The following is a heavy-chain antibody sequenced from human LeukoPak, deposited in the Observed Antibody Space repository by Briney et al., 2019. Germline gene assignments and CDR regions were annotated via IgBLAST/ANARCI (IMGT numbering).Heavy chain of an antibody. V-gene: IGHV1-2*02. CDR1: GYTFTGYY. D-gene: IGHD6-13*01. J-gene: IGHJ4*02. CDR3: AKDSSSWPARGDYFDY. Sequence: ASVKVSCKASGYTFTGYYTHWVRQAPGQGLEWMGWTNPNSGGTNYAQKFQGRVTMTRDTSISTAYMELSRLTSDETAVYYCAKDSSSWPARGDYFDYWGQGALVTVSS. CDR2: TNPNSGGT.